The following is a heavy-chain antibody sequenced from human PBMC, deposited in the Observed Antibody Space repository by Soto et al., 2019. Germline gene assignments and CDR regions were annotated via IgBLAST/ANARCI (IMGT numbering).Heavy chain of an antibody. CDR2: MNPNSGDT. CDR1: GYTFSDHD. Sequence: QVQLVQSGAEVKKPGASVKVSCKASGYTFSDHDINWVRQASGQGPEWLGWMNPNSGDTGYAQNFQGRVTMTRDTSKRTAYMELSSLRSEDTAVYYCARVGGNWNGDYFDYWGQGTLVTVSS. J-gene: IGHJ4*02. D-gene: IGHD1-1*01. V-gene: IGHV1-8*01. CDR3: ARVGGNWNGDYFDY.